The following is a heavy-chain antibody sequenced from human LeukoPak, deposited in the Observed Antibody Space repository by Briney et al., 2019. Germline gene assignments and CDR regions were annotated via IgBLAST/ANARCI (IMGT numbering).Heavy chain of an antibody. D-gene: IGHD3-3*01. J-gene: IGHJ4*02. CDR2: INHSGST. CDR1: GGSFSGYY. V-gene: IGHV4-34*01. Sequence: SETLSLTCAVYGGSFSGYYWSWIRQPPGKGLEWIGEINHSGSTNYNPSLKSRVTISVDTSKNQFSLKLSSVTAADTAVYYCARHADFWSGYHDYWGQGTLVTVSS. CDR3: ARHADFWSGYHDY.